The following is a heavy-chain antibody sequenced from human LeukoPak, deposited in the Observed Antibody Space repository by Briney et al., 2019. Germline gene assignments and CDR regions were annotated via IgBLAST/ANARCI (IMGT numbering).Heavy chain of an antibody. J-gene: IGHJ3*02. V-gene: IGHV1-18*04. CDR2: ISAYNGNT. Sequence: GASVKVSCKASGYTFTSYYMHWVRQAPGQGLEWMGWISAYNGNTNYAQKLQGRVTMTTDTSTSTAYMELRSLRSDDTAVYYCARMVAPDAFDIWGQGTMVTVSS. CDR3: ARMVAPDAFDI. D-gene: IGHD2-15*01. CDR1: GYTFTSYY.